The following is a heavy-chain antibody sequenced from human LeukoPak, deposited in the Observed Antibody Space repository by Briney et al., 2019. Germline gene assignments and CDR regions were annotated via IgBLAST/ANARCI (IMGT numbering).Heavy chain of an antibody. Sequence: GRSLRLSCAASGFTFSSYGMHWVRQAPGKGLEWVAVIWYDGSNKYYADSVKGRFTISRDNSKNTLYLQMNSLRAEDTAVYYCARGGPPSGSYQGFDYWGQGTLVTVSS. CDR2: IWYDGSNK. J-gene: IGHJ4*02. D-gene: IGHD1-26*01. CDR3: ARGGPPSGSYQGFDY. CDR1: GFTFSSYG. V-gene: IGHV3-33*01.